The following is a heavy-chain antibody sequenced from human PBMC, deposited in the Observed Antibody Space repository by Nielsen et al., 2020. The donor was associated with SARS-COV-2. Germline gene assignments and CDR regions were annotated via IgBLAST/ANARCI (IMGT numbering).Heavy chain of an antibody. J-gene: IGHJ4*02. D-gene: IGHD4-23*01. CDR1: GFSLSTSGMC. V-gene: IGHV2-70*11. CDR2: IDWDDDK. CDR3: ARTYYGGNSAFFDY. Sequence: SGPTLVKPTQTLTLTCTFSGFSLSTSGMCVSWIRQPPGKALGRLARIDWDDDKYYSTSLKTRLTISKDTSKNQVVLTMTNMDPVDTATYYCARTYYGGNSAFFDYWGQGTLVTVSS.